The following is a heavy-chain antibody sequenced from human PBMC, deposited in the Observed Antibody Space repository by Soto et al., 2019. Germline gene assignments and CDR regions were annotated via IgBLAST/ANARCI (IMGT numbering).Heavy chain of an antibody. D-gene: IGHD3-22*01. J-gene: IGHJ5*02. CDR1: GGSISXXXX. CDR3: ARASSGYNP. Sequence: QVQLQESGPGLMKPSGTLSLTCAVSGGSISXXXXXXXXXXXPGKGLGWIGEIYHSGNTNYNPSLKSRVTMSVDKSKNXFSLILKSVTAADTAVYFCARASSGYNPWGQGTLVTVSS. V-gene: IGHV4-4*02. CDR2: IYHSGNT.